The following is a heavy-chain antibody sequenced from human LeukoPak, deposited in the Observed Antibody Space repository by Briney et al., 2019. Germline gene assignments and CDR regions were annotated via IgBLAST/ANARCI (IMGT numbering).Heavy chain of an antibody. CDR2: IKQDGSEK. D-gene: IGHD6-13*01. J-gene: IGHJ4*02. CDR3: ARVRGSIAAAGNLLFDY. CDR1: GFTFSNYW. V-gene: IGHV3-7*01. Sequence: GGSLRLSCAASGFTFSNYWMSWVRQAQGKGLEWVANIKQDGSEKHYVDSVKGRFTTSRDNAKNSLYLQMNSLRDEETAVYYCARVRGSIAAAGNLLFDYWGQGTLVTVSS.